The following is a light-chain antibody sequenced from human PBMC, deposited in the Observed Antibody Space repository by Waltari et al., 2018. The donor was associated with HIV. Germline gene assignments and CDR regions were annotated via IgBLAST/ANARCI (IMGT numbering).Light chain of an antibody. CDR2: AAS. Sequence: AIRMTQSPSSFSASTGDRVTITCRASQGISSYLAWYQQKPGKAPKILIYAASTLQSRVPSRFSGSGSGTDFTLTISCLQSEDFATYCCQQYYSYPLTFGGGTKVEVK. J-gene: IGKJ4*01. CDR3: QQYYSYPLT. CDR1: QGISSY. V-gene: IGKV1-8*01.